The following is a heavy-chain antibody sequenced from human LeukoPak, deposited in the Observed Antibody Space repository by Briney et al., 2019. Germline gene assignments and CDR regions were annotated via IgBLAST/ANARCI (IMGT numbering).Heavy chain of an antibody. D-gene: IGHD3-10*01. CDR3: ARAQVLLWFGELVLSNGAFDI. J-gene: IGHJ3*02. CDR2: IYYSGST. Sequence: SETLSLTCTVSGGSISSYYWSWIRQPPGKGLEWIGYIYYSGSTNYNPSLKSRVTISVDTSKNQFSLKLSSVTAADTAVYYCARAQVLLWFGELVLSNGAFDIWGQGTMVTVSS. V-gene: IGHV4-59*01. CDR1: GGSISSYY.